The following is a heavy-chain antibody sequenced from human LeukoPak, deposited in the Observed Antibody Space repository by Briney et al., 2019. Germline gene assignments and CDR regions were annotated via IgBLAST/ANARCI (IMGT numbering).Heavy chain of an antibody. Sequence: SETLSLTCTVSGYSISSGYYWGWIRQPPGKGLEWIGSIYHSGSTYYNPSLKSRVTISVDTSKNQFSLKLSSVTAADTAVYYCVMGQQLVTLDYWGQGTLVTVSS. CDR1: GYSISSGYY. CDR2: IYHSGST. V-gene: IGHV4-38-2*02. CDR3: VMGQQLVTLDY. D-gene: IGHD6-13*01. J-gene: IGHJ4*02.